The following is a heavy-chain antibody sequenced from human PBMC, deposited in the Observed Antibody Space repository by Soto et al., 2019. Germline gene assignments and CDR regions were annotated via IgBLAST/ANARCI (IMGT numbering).Heavy chain of an antibody. CDR3: ARASNWETFDY. CDR1: GYSFTSYV. J-gene: IGHJ4*02. CDR2: ISAYNGDT. D-gene: IGHD1-1*01. V-gene: IGHV1-18*01. Sequence: QVQLVQSGAEVKKPGASVKVSCKASGYSFTSYVISWVRQAPGQGLEWMGWISAYNGDTKYGQKVQGRVTMTTDTSTSTAYRELRSLRSDDTAVYYCARASNWETFDYWGQGTLVTVSS.